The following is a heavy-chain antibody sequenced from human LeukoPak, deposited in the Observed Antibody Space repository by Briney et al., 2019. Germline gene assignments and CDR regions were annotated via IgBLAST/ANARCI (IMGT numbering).Heavy chain of an antibody. CDR1: GGTFSSYA. D-gene: IGHD1-26*01. V-gene: IGHV1-69*04. Sequence: SVKVSCKASGGTFSSYAISWVRQAPGQGLEWMGRIIPILGIANYAQKFQGRVTITADKSTSSAYMELSSLRSEDTAVYYCARASGSYSWFDPWGQGTLVTV. CDR2: IIPILGIA. J-gene: IGHJ5*02. CDR3: ARASGSYSWFDP.